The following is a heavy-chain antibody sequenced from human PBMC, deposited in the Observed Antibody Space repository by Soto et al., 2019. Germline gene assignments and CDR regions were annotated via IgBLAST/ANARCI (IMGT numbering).Heavy chain of an antibody. J-gene: IGHJ4*02. CDR2: ISANNGNT. CDR1: GYAFTTYG. D-gene: IGHD3-10*01. CDR3: ARCRDCDY. V-gene: IGHV1-18*01. Sequence: QVHLVQSGAEVKKPGSSVKVSCKGSGYAFTTYGITWVRQAPGQGLEWMAWISANNGNTDYAQRLQGRVTVTRDTSTNTAYMELRSMSSDDTAVYYCARCRDCDYWGQGALVTVSS.